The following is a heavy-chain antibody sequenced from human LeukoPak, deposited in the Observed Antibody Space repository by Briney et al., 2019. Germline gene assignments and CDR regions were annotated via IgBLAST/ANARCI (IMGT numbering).Heavy chain of an antibody. J-gene: IGHJ4*02. CDR2: ISGSGGST. CDR3: AKGDYYDSSGYSHFDY. Sequence: GGSLRLSCAASGFTFSSYAMSWVRQAPGEGLEWVSAISGSGGSTYYADSVKGRFTISRDNSKNTLYLQMNSLRAEDTAVYYCAKGDYYDSSGYSHFDYWGQGTLVTVSS. D-gene: IGHD3-22*01. V-gene: IGHV3-23*01. CDR1: GFTFSSYA.